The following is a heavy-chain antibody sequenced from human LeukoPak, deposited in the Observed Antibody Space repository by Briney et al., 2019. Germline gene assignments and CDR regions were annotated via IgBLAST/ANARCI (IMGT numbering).Heavy chain of an antibody. D-gene: IGHD6-13*01. CDR3: ARGRYLTTTGGAAAGFLDY. J-gene: IGHJ4*02. CDR1: GASFSGYY. CDR2: INHSGST. Sequence: PSETLSLTCAVSGASFSGYYWNWIRQFPGKGLEWIGEINHSGSTNYKSSLKSRVTISVDTSQKQFSLRLSSVTAADTAVYYCARGRYLTTTGGAAAGFLDYWGQGSPVTVST. V-gene: IGHV4-34*01.